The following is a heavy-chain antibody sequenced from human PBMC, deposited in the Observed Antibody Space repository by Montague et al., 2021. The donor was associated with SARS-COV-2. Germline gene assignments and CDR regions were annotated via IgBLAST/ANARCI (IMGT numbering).Heavy chain of an antibody. CDR2: IYPGDSDT. CDR1: GYSFTSYW. Sequence: QSGAEVKEPRESLKISCKGSGYSFTSYWIGWVHQMPGKGLEWMGIIYPGDSDTRYSPSFQGQVTISADKSISTAYLQWSSLKASDTAIYYCARVTDYYYDTSGYWDAFDIWGQGTMVTVSS. D-gene: IGHD3-22*01. V-gene: IGHV5-51*07. CDR3: ARVTDYYYDTSGYWDAFDI. J-gene: IGHJ3*02.